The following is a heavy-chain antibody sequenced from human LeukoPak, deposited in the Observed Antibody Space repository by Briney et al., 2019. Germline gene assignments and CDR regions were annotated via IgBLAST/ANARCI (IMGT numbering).Heavy chain of an antibody. CDR1: GGSINSYY. J-gene: IGHJ4*02. D-gene: IGHD1-26*01. CDR2: FYTSGST. V-gene: IGHV4-4*07. CDR3: AIGSGSYPFDY. Sequence: SETLSLTCTVSGGSINSYYWSWIRQPAGKGLEWIGRFYTSGSTNYNPFLKSRVTMSIDTSKNQFSLKLSSVTAADTAVYYCAIGSGSYPFDYWGQGTLVTVSS.